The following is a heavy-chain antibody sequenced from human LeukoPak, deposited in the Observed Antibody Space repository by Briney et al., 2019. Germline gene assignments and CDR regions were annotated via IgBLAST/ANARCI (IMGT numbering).Heavy chain of an antibody. J-gene: IGHJ5*02. CDR1: GGSMSSHY. CDR2: IYYSGST. V-gene: IGHV4-59*11. D-gene: IGHD3-16*01. CDR3: AKHLTNAYYDMIWFDP. Sequence: SETLSLTCSVSGGSMSSHYWSWIRQPPGKGLEWIGYIYYSGSTNYNPSLKSRVTISLDTSKNQFSLKLSSVTAADTAVYYCAKHLTNAYYDMIWFDPWGQGTLVPVSS.